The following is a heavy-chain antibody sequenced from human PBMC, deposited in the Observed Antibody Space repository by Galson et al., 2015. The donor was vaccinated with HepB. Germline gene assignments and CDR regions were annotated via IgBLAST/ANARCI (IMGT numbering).Heavy chain of an antibody. V-gene: IGHV4-61*02. CDR1: GGSISSGSYY. Sequence: TLSLTCTVSGGSISSGSYYWSWIRQPAGKGLEWIGRIYTSGSTNYNPSLKSRVTISVDTSKNQFSLKLSSVTAADTAVYYCARGSPHYYGGNSRRYYYYYYGMDVWGRGTTVTVSS. CDR2: IYTSGST. D-gene: IGHD4-23*01. CDR3: ARGSPHYYGGNSRRYYYYYYGMDV. J-gene: IGHJ6*02.